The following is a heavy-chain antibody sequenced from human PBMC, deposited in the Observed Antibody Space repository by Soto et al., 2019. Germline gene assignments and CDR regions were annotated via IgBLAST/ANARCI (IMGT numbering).Heavy chain of an antibody. J-gene: IGHJ5*02. Sequence: ASVKVSCKVSGYTLTELSMHWVRQAPGKGLEWKGGFDPEDGETIYVQKFQGRVTMTEDTSTDTAYMELSSLRSEDTAVYYCAISDVVVVAATLQTEMKTYNWFDPWGQGTLVTVSS. D-gene: IGHD2-15*01. V-gene: IGHV1-24*01. CDR2: FDPEDGET. CDR3: AISDVVVVAATLQTEMKTYNWFDP. CDR1: GYTLTELS.